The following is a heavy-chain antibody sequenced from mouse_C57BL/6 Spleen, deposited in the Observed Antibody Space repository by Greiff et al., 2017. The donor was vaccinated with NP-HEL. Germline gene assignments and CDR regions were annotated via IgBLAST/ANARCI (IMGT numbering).Heavy chain of an antibody. J-gene: IGHJ3*01. CDR3: ARVYGSSYGFAY. CDR2: ISSGSSTT. CDR1: GFTFSDYG. V-gene: IGHV5-17*01. D-gene: IGHD1-1*01. Sequence: EVKVVESGGGLVKPGGFLKLSCAASGFTFSDYGMHWVRQAPEKGLEWVAYISSGSSTTYYADTVKGRFTISRDNAKNTLFLQMTSLRSEDTAMYYCARVYGSSYGFAYWGQGTLVTVSA.